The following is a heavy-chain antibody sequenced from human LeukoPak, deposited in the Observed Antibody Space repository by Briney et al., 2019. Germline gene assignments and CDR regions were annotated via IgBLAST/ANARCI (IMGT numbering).Heavy chain of an antibody. CDR2: INHSGST. CDR1: GGYFSGYY. D-gene: IGHD3-3*01. J-gene: IGHJ6*03. CDR3: ARLGSSLAASGYYYYYMDV. Sequence: SETLSLTCAVYGGYFSGYYWSWIRQPPGKGLEWIGEINHSGSTNYNPSLKSRVTISVDTSKNQFSLKLSSVTAADTAVYYCARLGSSLAASGYYYYYMDVWGKGTTVTVSS. V-gene: IGHV4-34*01.